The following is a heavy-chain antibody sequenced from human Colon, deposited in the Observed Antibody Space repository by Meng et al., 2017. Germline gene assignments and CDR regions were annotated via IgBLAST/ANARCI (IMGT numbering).Heavy chain of an antibody. D-gene: IGHD4-23*01. CDR2: INMYTAEP. J-gene: IGHJ4*02. CDR3: ARHNGNSDFDY. V-gene: IGHV7-4-1*02. CDR1: GYSFRPYA. Sequence: QVQLVQSGSELKKPGASVKISCKASGYSFRPYAINWVRHMPGQGLQWMGWINMYTAEPSYVEGFTGRFVFSLDISVSTAYLEISNLKAEDTALYFCARHNGNSDFDYWGQGTLVTVSS.